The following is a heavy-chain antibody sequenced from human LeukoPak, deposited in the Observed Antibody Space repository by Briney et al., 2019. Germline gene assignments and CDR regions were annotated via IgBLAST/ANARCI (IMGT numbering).Heavy chain of an antibody. CDR1: GGSISSYY. J-gene: IGHJ5*02. CDR2: IYYSGST. CDR3: ARHGAAAGPFDP. V-gene: IGHV4-59*01. D-gene: IGHD6-13*01. Sequence: PSETLSLTCTVSGGSISSYYWSWIRQPPGKGLEWIGYIYYSGSTNYNPSLKSRVTISVDTSKNQFSLKLSSVTAADTAVYYCARHGAAAGPFDPWGQGTLVTVSS.